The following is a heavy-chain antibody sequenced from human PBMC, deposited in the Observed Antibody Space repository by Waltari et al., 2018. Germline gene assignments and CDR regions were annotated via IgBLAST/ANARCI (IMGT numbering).Heavy chain of an antibody. V-gene: IGHV3-48*03. CDR3: ARGGYYDFWSGYYQDAFDI. J-gene: IGHJ3*02. D-gene: IGHD3-3*01. CDR1: GFTFSSYE. Sequence: EVQLVESGGGLVQPGGSLRLSCAASGFTFSSYEMNWVRQAPGKGLEWVSYISSSGSTLYYADSVKGRFTISRDNAKNSLYLQMNSLRAEDTAVYYCARGGYYDFWSGYYQDAFDIWGQGTMVTVSS. CDR2: ISSSGSTL.